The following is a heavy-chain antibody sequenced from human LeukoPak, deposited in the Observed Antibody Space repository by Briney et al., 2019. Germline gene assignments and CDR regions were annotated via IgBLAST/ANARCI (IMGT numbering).Heavy chain of an antibody. CDR1: GFTFSSYS. V-gene: IGHV3-21*01. Sequence: GGSLRLSCAASGFTFSSYSMNWVRQAPGKGLEWVSSISSSSSYIYYADSVKGRFTISRDNAKNSLYLQMNSLRAEDTAVYYCAREGAAAGTEAFDTWGQGTMVTVSS. CDR2: ISSSSSYI. J-gene: IGHJ3*02. D-gene: IGHD6-13*01. CDR3: AREGAAAGTEAFDT.